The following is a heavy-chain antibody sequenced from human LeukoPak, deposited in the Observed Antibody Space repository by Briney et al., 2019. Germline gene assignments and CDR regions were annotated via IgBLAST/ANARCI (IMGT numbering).Heavy chain of an antibody. CDR3: ARVTMVRGVSRYMDV. CDR2: IINIFGTA. V-gene: IGHV1-69*06. CDR1: GGTFSSYA. Sequence: SVKVSRKASGGTFSSYAISWVRQAPGQGLEWMGGIINIFGTANYAQKFQGRVTIPADKSTSTAYMELRSLRAEDTAVYYCARVTMVRGVSRYMDVWGKGTTVTISS. J-gene: IGHJ6*03. D-gene: IGHD3-10*01.